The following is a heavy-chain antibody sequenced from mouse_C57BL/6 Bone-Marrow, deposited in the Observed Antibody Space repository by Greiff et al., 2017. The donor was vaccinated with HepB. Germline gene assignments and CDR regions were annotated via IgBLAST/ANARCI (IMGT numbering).Heavy chain of an antibody. V-gene: IGHV1-64*01. CDR2: IHPNSGST. CDR1: GYTFTSYW. J-gene: IGHJ3*01. CDR3: AREGIYYGYDGFAY. D-gene: IGHD2-2*01. Sequence: QVQLQQPGAELVKPGASVKLSCKASGYTFTSYWMHWVKQRPGQGLEWIGMIHPNSGSTNYNEKFKSKATLTVDKSSSPAYMQLSSLTSEDSAVYYCAREGIYYGYDGFAYWGQGTLVTVSA.